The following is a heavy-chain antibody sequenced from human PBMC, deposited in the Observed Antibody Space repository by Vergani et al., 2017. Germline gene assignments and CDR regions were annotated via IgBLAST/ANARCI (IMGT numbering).Heavy chain of an antibody. D-gene: IGHD3-10*01. Sequence: QVQLQESGPGLVKPSQTLSLTCTVSGGSISSGSYYWSWIRQPAGKGLEWIGRIYTSGSTNYNPSLKSRVTISVDTSKNQFSLKLSSVTAADTAVYYCARDQGYYGSGTFDYWGQGTLVTVSS. CDR3: ARDQGYYGSGTFDY. V-gene: IGHV4-61*02. J-gene: IGHJ4*02. CDR2: IYTSGST. CDR1: GGSISSGSYY.